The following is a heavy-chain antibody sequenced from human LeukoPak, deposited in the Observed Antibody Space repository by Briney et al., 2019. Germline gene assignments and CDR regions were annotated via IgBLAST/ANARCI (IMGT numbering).Heavy chain of an antibody. Sequence: GGSLRLSCAASGFTFSTYWMTWVRQAPGKGLEWVAIISFDGSNRYYADSVKGRFTISRDNSRETLFLQMNSLRPEDTAMYYCARGLQRLWFGGYDAFNIWGQGTMVTVSS. CDR3: ARGLQRLWFGGYDAFNI. CDR1: GFTFSTYW. CDR2: ISFDGSNR. V-gene: IGHV3-30*14. D-gene: IGHD3-10*01. J-gene: IGHJ3*02.